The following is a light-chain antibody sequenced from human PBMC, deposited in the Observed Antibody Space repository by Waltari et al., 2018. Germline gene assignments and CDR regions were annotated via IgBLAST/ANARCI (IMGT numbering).Light chain of an antibody. Sequence: DIQMTQSPSTLSASVGDRVTITCRASQSISSWLAWYQQKPGKAPKLLLYKASSLESGVPSRFSGSGSGTEFTLTISSLQPDDFATYYCQQYQIYPITFGQGTRLEIK. CDR2: KAS. CDR3: QQYQIYPIT. V-gene: IGKV1-5*03. J-gene: IGKJ5*01. CDR1: QSISSW.